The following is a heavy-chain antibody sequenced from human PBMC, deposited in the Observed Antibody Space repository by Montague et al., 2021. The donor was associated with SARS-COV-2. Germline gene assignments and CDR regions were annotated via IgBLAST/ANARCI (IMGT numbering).Heavy chain of an antibody. CDR2: ISSGGSGT. V-gene: IGHV3-74*01. CDR1: GFTFSSYW. Sequence: SLRLSFAASGFTFSSYWMHWVRQAPGKGLVWVSRISSGGSGTNYADSVKGRFTISRDNAKNTLYLQMNSLRAEDTAVYYCARDTDCGSYWDAFDIWGQGTMVTVSS. CDR3: ARDTDCGSYWDAFDI. D-gene: IGHD1-26*01. J-gene: IGHJ3*02.